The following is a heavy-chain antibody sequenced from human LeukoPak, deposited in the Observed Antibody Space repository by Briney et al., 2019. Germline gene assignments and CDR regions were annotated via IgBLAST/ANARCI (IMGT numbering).Heavy chain of an antibody. Sequence: GASVKVSCKASGYTFTDYYMHWVRQAPGQGLEWMGWINPNSGDTNHAQNFQGRVTLTRDTSISKAYMEMSSLRSDDSAVYYCAGEYCSGGSCRQGFDYWGQGTLVTVSS. J-gene: IGHJ4*02. CDR2: INPNSGDT. CDR3: AGEYCSGGSCRQGFDY. D-gene: IGHD2-15*01. CDR1: GYTFTDYY. V-gene: IGHV1-2*02.